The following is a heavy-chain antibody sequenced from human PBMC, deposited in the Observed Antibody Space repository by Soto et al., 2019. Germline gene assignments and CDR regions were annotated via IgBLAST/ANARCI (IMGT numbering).Heavy chain of an antibody. V-gene: IGHV3-33*01. CDR2: IWYDGSNK. J-gene: IGHJ4*02. CDR1: GFTFSGYG. D-gene: IGHD2-15*01. Sequence: GGSLRLSCAASGFTFSGYGMHWVRQAPGKGLEWVAVIWYDGSNKYYADSVKGRFTISRDNSKNTLYLQMNSLRAEDTAVYYCAVPVVGDYFDYWGQGTLVTVSS. CDR3: AVPVVGDYFDY.